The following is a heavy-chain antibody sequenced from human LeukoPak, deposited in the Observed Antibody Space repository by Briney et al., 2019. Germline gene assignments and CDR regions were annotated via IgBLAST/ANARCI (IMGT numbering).Heavy chain of an antibody. CDR1: GYTLTELS. CDR2: FDPEDGET. J-gene: IGHJ4*02. Sequence: ASVKVSCKVSGYTLTELSMHWVRQAPGKGLEWMGGFDPEDGETIYAQKFQGRVTMTEDTSTDTAYMELSSLRSEDTAVCYCATALRYFDWLTISLAAFDYWGQGTLVTVSS. CDR3: ATALRYFDWLTISLAAFDY. V-gene: IGHV1-24*01. D-gene: IGHD3-9*01.